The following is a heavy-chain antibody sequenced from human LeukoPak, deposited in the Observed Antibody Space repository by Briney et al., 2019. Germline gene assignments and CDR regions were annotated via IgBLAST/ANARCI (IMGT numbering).Heavy chain of an antibody. D-gene: IGHD3-22*01. V-gene: IGHV3-9*01. Sequence: QPGGSLRLSCAASGFTFDDYAMPWVRQAPGKGLEWVSGISWNSGSIGYADSVKGRFTISRDNAKNSLYLQMNSLRAEDTALYYCAKDLRRLLPTYYFDYWGQGTLVTVSS. J-gene: IGHJ4*02. CDR2: ISWNSGSI. CDR1: GFTFDDYA. CDR3: AKDLRRLLPTYYFDY.